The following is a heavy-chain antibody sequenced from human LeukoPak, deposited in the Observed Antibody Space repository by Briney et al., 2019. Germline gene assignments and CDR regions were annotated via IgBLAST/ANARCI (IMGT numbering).Heavy chain of an antibody. Sequence: PSETLSLTCTVSGGSISSYYWSWIRQPPGKGLEWIGYIYYSGRTNYNPTLKSRATISVDTSKNQFSLKLSSVTAADTAVYYCARQPGYYDNLTGYYPYYYGMDVWGQGTTVTVSS. CDR1: GGSISSYY. CDR3: ARQPGYYDNLTGYYPYYYGMDV. J-gene: IGHJ6*02. V-gene: IGHV4-59*01. CDR2: IYYSGRT. D-gene: IGHD3-9*01.